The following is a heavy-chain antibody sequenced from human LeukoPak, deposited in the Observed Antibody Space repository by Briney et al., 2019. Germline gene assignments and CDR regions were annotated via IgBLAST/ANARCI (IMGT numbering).Heavy chain of an antibody. Sequence: PSQTLSLTCTGSGGSISSGSYYWSWIRQPAGKGLEWIGRIYTSGSTNYNPSLKSRVTISVDTSKNQFSLKLSSVTAADTAVYYCARDLYWFDPWGQGTLVTVSS. CDR3: ARDLYWFDP. D-gene: IGHD2-2*02. V-gene: IGHV4-61*02. J-gene: IGHJ5*02. CDR1: GGSISSGSYY. CDR2: IYTSGST.